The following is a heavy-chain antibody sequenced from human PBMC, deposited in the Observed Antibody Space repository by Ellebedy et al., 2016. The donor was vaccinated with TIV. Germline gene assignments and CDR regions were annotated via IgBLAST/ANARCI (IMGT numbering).Heavy chain of an antibody. V-gene: IGHV1-46*01. D-gene: IGHD1-26*01. CDR1: GYTFTTYP. CDR2: INPSDGST. CDR3: ARGGRYSGSYNFDH. J-gene: IGHJ4*02. Sequence: AASVKVSCKPSGYTFTTYPIHWVPHAPGQGLEWMGIINPSDGSTTYARKFQGRVTMTRDTSTSTFYMELGSLRSEDTAVYYCARGGRYSGSYNFDHWGQGSLVTVSS.